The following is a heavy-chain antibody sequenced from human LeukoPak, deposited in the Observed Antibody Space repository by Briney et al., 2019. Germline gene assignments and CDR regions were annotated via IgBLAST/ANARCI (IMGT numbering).Heavy chain of an antibody. Sequence: GASVKVSCKTSGYTFTNLDINWLRQAPGQGLEWMGWMSPNSGDTGYAQKFQGRVSMTRVIFKSTAYMELSSLRSEDTAIYYCASNPPNTGDFYYWGLGTLVTVSS. J-gene: IGHJ4*02. D-gene: IGHD1-1*01. CDR1: GYTFTNLD. CDR3: ASNPPNTGDFYY. CDR2: MSPNSGDT. V-gene: IGHV1-8*01.